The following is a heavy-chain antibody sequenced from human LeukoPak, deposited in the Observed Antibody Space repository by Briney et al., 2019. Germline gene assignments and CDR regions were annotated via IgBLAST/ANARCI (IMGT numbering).Heavy chain of an antibody. J-gene: IGHJ5*02. D-gene: IGHD6-19*01. CDR3: ARGSGSGWPLDR. CDR2: MYAGGTT. V-gene: IGHV3-53*01. CDR1: GFTVSSNF. Sequence: GGSLRLSCAASGFTVSSNFMSWVRQAPRKGLQWVAIMYAGGTTDYSDSVRGRFHISRDSSNNTLSLQINSLRAEDTAVYYCARGSGSGWPLDRWGQGALVTVSS.